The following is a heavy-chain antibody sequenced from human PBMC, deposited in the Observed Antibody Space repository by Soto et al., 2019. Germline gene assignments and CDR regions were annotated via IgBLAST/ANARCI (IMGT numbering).Heavy chain of an antibody. D-gene: IGHD3-3*01. CDR3: ARDMSSLYYDFWSGPLDV. Sequence: GGSLRLSCAASGFIFSNNAMYWVRQAPGKGLEWVAVTSYDGSNKDYADSLKGRFTISRDNSKNTLYLQMNSLRAGDTAVYYCARDMSSLYYDFWSGPLDVWGQGTTVTVSS. V-gene: IGHV3-30-3*01. CDR1: GFIFSNNA. CDR2: TSYDGSNK. J-gene: IGHJ6*02.